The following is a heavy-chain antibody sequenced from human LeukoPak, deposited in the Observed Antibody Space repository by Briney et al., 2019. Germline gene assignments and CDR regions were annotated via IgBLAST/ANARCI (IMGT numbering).Heavy chain of an antibody. CDR3: ATVHGEYGSGNCMDV. CDR1: GFTFSSYA. D-gene: IGHD3-10*01. V-gene: IGHV3-23*01. J-gene: IGHJ6*02. Sequence: GGCLRLSCAASGFTFSSYAMSWVRQAPGKGLEWVSAISGSGGSTYFADSVRGRYTFSRDNSKNTRYLQINSLRAEDTAVHYYATVHGEYGSGNCMDVWGQGTAVTVSS. CDR2: ISGSGGST.